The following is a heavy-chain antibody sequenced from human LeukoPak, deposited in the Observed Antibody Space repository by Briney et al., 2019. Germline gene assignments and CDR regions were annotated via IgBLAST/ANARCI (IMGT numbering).Heavy chain of an antibody. V-gene: IGHV6-1*01. CDR3: ARGAVRGGTNFDY. J-gene: IGHJ4*02. Sequence: SQTLSLTCAISGDSVSGSPAVWNWIRQSPSRGLEWLGRAYYRSKWYIDYAISVKGRITITPDTSKNQFSLQLNSVTPEDAAVYYCARGAVRGGTNFDYWGQGTLVTVSS. D-gene: IGHD3-10*01. CDR2: AYYRSKWYI. CDR1: GDSVSGSPAV.